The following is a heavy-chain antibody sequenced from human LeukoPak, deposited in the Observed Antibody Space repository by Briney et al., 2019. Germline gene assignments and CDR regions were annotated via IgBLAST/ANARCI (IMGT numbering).Heavy chain of an antibody. D-gene: IGHD6-13*01. CDR1: GYTFTGYY. J-gene: IGHJ6*03. CDR3: ARVGYSSSWKYYYYYMDV. V-gene: IGHV1-2*02. CDR2: INPNSGGT. Sequence: ASVKVSCKASGYTFTGYYMHWVRQAPGQGLEWMGWINPNSGGTNYAQKFQGRVTMTRDTSISTGYMELSRLRSEDTAVYYCARVGYSSSWKYYYYYMDVWGKGTTVTVSS.